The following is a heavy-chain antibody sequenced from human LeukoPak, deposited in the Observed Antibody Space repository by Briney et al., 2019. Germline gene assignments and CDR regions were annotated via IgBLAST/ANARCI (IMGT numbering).Heavy chain of an antibody. CDR1: GGSISSGGYS. J-gene: IGHJ4*02. V-gene: IGHV4-30-2*01. CDR3: ARTNCSGGSCPYYFDY. Sequence: SETLSLTCAVSGGSISSGGYSWSWIRQPPGKGLEWIGYIYHSGSTYYNPPLKSRVTISVDRSKNQFSLKLSSVTAPDTAVYYCARTNCSGGSCPYYFDYWGQGTLVTVSS. CDR2: IYHSGST. D-gene: IGHD2-15*01.